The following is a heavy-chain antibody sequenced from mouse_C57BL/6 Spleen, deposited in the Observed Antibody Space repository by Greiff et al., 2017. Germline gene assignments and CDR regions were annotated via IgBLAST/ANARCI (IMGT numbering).Heavy chain of an antibody. D-gene: IGHD2-5*01. CDR1: GYTFTSYW. CDR3: ARYPTSYYSNYDYAMDY. CDR2: IHPNSGST. V-gene: IGHV1-64*01. J-gene: IGHJ4*01. Sequence: QVQLQQPGAELVKPGASVKLSCKASGYTFTSYWMHWVKQRPGQGLEWIGMIHPNSGSTNYKEKFKSKATLTVDKSSSTAYRQLSSLTSEDSAVYYCARYPTSYYSNYDYAMDYWGQGTSVTVSS.